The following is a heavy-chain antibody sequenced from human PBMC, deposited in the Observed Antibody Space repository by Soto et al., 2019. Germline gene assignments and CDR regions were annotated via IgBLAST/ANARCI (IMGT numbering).Heavy chain of an antibody. D-gene: IGHD3-10*02. CDR3: AQRPIVTTLHAFDI. J-gene: IGHJ3*02. Sequence: QITLKESGPTLVKPTQTLTLTCTFSGFSLSTSGVGVGWIRQPPGKALEWLALIYWDDDKRYSPSLKSRLTITKDTSKNQVVLTMTNMDPVDTATYYCAQRPIVTTLHAFDIWGQGTMVTVSS. V-gene: IGHV2-5*02. CDR2: IYWDDDK. CDR1: GFSLSTSGVG.